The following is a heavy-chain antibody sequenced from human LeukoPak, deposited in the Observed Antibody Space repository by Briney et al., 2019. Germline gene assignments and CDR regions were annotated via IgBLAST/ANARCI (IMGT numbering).Heavy chain of an antibody. CDR3: ARDQWLDY. CDR2: IGTSGNTI. J-gene: IGHJ4*02. V-gene: IGHV3-48*01. D-gene: IGHD6-19*01. Sequence: GGSLRLSCAAYGFTFSGYIMNWVRQAPGKGLEWVSFIGTSGNTIYYADSVKGRFTVSRDNAKNSLYLQMNSLSAEDTAVYYCARDQWLDYWGRGALVTVSS. CDR1: GFTFSGYI.